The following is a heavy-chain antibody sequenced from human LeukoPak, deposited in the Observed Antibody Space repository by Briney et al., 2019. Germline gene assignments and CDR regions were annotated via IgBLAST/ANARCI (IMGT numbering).Heavy chain of an antibody. Sequence: ASVKVSCKASGYTFTSYYMHWVRQAPGQGLEWMGIINPSGGSTSYAQKFQSRVTMTRDTSTSTVYMELSSLRSEDTAVYYCARDIVVVTASPRPLNYYYYGMDVWGQGTTVTVSS. CDR1: GYTFTSYY. J-gene: IGHJ6*02. CDR2: INPSGGST. CDR3: ARDIVVVTASPRPLNYYYYGMDV. D-gene: IGHD2-21*02. V-gene: IGHV1-46*01.